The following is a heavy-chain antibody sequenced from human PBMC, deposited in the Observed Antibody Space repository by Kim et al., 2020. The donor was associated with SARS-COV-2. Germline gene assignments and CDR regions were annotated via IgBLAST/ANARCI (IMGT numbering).Heavy chain of an antibody. CDR1: GFTFSNAW. CDR2: IKSKTDGGTT. V-gene: IGHV3-15*01. CDR3: TTDSNYYDSSGHERHFDY. Sequence: GGSLRLSCAASGFTFSNAWMSWVRQAPGKGLEWVGRIKSKTDGGTTDYAAPVKGRFTISRDDSKNTLYLQMNSLKTEDTAVYYCTTDSNYYDSSGHERHFDYWGQGTLVTVSS. D-gene: IGHD3-22*01. J-gene: IGHJ4*02.